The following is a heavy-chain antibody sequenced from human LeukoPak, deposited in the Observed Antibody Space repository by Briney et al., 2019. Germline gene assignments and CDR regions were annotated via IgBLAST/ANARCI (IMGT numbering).Heavy chain of an antibody. V-gene: IGHV1-46*01. J-gene: IGHJ3*02. CDR3: ARVSTPLGDYDAFDI. D-gene: IGHD4-17*01. CDR1: GYTFTSYY. Sequence: ASVKASCKASGYTFTSYYMHWVRQATGQGLEWMGIINPSGGSTSYAQKFQGRVTMTRDTSTSTVYMELSSLRSEDTAVYYCARVSTPLGDYDAFDIWGQGTMVTVSS. CDR2: INPSGGST.